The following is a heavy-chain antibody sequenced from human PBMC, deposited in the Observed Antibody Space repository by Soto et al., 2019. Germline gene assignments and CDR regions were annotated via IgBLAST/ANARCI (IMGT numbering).Heavy chain of an antibody. CDR1: GYTFTSYG. D-gene: IGHD2-15*01. Sequence: QVQLVQSGAEVKKAGASVKVSCKASGYTFTSYGISWVRQAPGQGLEWMGWISAYNGNTNYAQKLQGRVTMTTDTSTSTAYMELRSLRSDDTALYYCARGGGLGYCSGGSCYHNWFDPWGQGTLVTVSS. CDR3: ARGGGLGYCSGGSCYHNWFDP. J-gene: IGHJ5*02. CDR2: ISAYNGNT. V-gene: IGHV1-18*04.